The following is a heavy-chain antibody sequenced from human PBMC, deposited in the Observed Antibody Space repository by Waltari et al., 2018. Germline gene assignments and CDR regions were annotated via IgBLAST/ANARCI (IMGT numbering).Heavy chain of an antibody. CDR3: ARDLRSWPYYLDY. Sequence: EVQLVESGGALVQPGGSLRLSCAASGFPFSHYWMNWVRQAPGRGLEWVASIKQRGNEKNYGDSVRGRFTISRDDAKKSVYLELNSLRADDTAVYYCARDLRSWPYYLDYWGQGTLVTVSS. D-gene: IGHD6-13*01. CDR2: IKQRGNEK. CDR1: GFPFSHYW. J-gene: IGHJ4*02. V-gene: IGHV3-7*01.